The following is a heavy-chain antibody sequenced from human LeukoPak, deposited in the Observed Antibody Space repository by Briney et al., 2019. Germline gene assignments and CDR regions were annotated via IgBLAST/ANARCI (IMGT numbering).Heavy chain of an antibody. J-gene: IGHJ5*02. CDR3: ARERTGFLEWFPRWFDP. CDR2: IKQEGSEK. V-gene: IGHV3-7*01. Sequence: PGGSLRLSCAASGFTFSSYWMSWVRQAPGKGLEWVANIKQEGSEKYYVDSVKGRFTISRDNAKNSLYLQMNSLRAEDTAVYYCARERTGFLEWFPRWFDPWGQGTLVTVSS. CDR1: GFTFSSYW. D-gene: IGHD3-3*01.